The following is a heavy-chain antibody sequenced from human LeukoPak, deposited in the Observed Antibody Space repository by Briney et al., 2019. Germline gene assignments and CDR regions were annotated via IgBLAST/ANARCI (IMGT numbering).Heavy chain of an antibody. CDR2: INPNSGGT. V-gene: IGHV1-2*02. J-gene: IGHJ6*03. CDR3: ARAGAVAGTPGGDYYYMDV. CDR1: GYTFTGYY. Sequence: ASVKVSCKASGYTFTGYYMLWVRQAPGQGLEWMGWINPNSGGTNYAQKFQGRVTMTRDTSISTAYMELSRLRSDDTAVYYCARAGAVAGTPGGDYYYMDVWGKGTTVTVSS. D-gene: IGHD6-19*01.